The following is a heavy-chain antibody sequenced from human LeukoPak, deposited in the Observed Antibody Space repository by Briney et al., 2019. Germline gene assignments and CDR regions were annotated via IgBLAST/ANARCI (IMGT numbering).Heavy chain of an antibody. J-gene: IGHJ6*02. CDR2: IWYDGSNK. CDR3: ARAAYCGGDCYRGHYGMDV. D-gene: IGHD2-21*02. CDR1: GFTFSSYG. V-gene: IGHV3-33*01. Sequence: GRSLRLSCAASGFTFSSYGMHWVRQAPGKGLEWVAVIWYDGSNKYYADSVKGRFTISRDNSKNTLYLQMNSLRAEDTAVYYCARAAYCGGDCYRGHYGMDVWGQGTTVTVSS.